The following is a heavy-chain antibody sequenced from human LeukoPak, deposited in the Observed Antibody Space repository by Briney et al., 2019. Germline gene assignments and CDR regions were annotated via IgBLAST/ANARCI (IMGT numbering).Heavy chain of an antibody. CDR2: INHSGST. CDR1: GGSFSGYY. CDR3: ARDDDDYWIWFDP. J-gene: IGHJ5*02. Sequence: SETLSLTCAVYGGSFSGYYWSWIRQPPGKGQEWIGEINHSGSTNYNPSLKSRVTISVDTSKNQFSLKLSSVTAADTAVYYCARDDDDYWIWFDPWGQGTLVTVSS. D-gene: IGHD4-11*01. V-gene: IGHV4-34*01.